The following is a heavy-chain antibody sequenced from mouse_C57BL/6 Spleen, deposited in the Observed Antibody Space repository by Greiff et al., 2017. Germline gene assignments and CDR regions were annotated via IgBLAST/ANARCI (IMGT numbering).Heavy chain of an antibody. CDR3: TTGWWY. D-gene: IGHD1-1*02. Sequence: VQLQQSGAELVRPGASVKLSCTASGFNIKDDYMNWVKQRHEKSLEWIGWIDPENGDTEYASKFQGKATITADTSSNPAYLQLSTLTSEDTAVYYCTTGWWYWGQGTTRTVSS. V-gene: IGHV14-4*01. J-gene: IGHJ2*01. CDR2: IDPENGDT. CDR1: GFNIKDDY.